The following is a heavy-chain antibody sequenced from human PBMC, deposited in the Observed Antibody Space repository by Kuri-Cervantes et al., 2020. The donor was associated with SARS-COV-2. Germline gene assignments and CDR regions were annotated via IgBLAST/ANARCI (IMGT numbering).Heavy chain of an antibody. CDR1: GGTFSSYA. CDR2: IIPIFGTA. V-gene: IGHV1-69*06. D-gene: IGHD1-26*01. Sequence: SLKVSCKASGGTFSSYAISWVRQAPGQGLEWMGGIIPIFGTANYAQKFQGRVTITAGKSTSTAYMELSSLRSEDTAVYYCARGILVGAPRGYYFDYWGQGTLVTVSS. CDR3: ARGILVGAPRGYYFDY. J-gene: IGHJ4*02.